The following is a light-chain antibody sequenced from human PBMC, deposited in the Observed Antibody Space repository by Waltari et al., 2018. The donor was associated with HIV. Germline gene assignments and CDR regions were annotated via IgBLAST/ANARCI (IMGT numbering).Light chain of an antibody. CDR2: EAT. CDR3: ASVTSNNILL. CDR1: TRHKY. J-gene: IGLJ3*02. V-gene: IGLV2-14*01. Sequence: QSALTPPASVSGSPGHSITIACTGTTRHKYSSWYQRRPGDVPRLIVFEATNRPPWLPSRFSAAKSANTASLTISGLHTDDEADYFCASVTSNNILLFGGGTRLTVL.